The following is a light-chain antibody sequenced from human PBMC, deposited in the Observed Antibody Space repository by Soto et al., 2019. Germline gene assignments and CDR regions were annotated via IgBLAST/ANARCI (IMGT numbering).Light chain of an antibody. V-gene: IGKV1-5*01. CDR1: QSVRSW. CDR3: QQYDNYPLT. CDR2: DAS. J-gene: IGKJ4*01. Sequence: DIQMTQSPATLSASVVDRVSITCLASQSVRSWLAWYQQKPGTAPKLLIFDASRLESGVPSRFSGSASGTEFTLTISSLQPDDFATYYCQQYDNYPLTFGGGTKVDIK.